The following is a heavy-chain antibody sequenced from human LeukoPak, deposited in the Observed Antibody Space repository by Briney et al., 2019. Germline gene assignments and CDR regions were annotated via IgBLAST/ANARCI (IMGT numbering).Heavy chain of an antibody. Sequence: PGGSLRLSCAASGFTVSSNYMSWVRQAPGKGLEWVSVIYSGGSTYYADSVKGRFTISRDNSKNTLYLQMNSLRAEDTAVYYCARGGDSSSWYVPLDYWGQGTLVTVSS. V-gene: IGHV3-53*01. D-gene: IGHD6-13*01. CDR1: GFTVSSNY. CDR2: IYSGGST. J-gene: IGHJ4*02. CDR3: ARGGDSSSWYVPLDY.